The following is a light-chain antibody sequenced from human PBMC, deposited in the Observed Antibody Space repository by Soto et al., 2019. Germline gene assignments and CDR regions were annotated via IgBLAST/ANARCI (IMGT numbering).Light chain of an antibody. CDR3: QQYGSSPPT. J-gene: IGKJ1*01. Sequence: DIQMTQSPYAMFASLGDRVTITCRASQGISNSLAWFQQKPGRVPKRLIYGASTLQSWAPSRFSGSASGAAFTLTISSLQPEDFAVYYCQQYGSSPPTFGQGTKVHIK. CDR2: GAS. V-gene: IGKV1-17*03. CDR1: QGISNS.